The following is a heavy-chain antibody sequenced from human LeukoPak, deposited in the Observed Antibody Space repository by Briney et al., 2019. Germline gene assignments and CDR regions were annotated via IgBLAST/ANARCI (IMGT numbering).Heavy chain of an antibody. V-gene: IGHV3-48*03. CDR2: ISSRSGTI. J-gene: IGHJ4*02. Sequence: GGSLRLSCAASGFTFSNYEMNWVCQAPGKRLEWVSSISSRSGTIYYADSVKGRFTISRDNAKNSLYLQMNSLRAEDTAVYYCARDRDIVVVPAPGFDYWGQGTLVTVSS. D-gene: IGHD2-2*01. CDR1: GFTFSNYE. CDR3: ARDRDIVVVPAPGFDY.